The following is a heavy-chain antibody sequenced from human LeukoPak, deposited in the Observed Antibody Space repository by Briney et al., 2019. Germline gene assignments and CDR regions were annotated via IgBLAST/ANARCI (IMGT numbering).Heavy chain of an antibody. CDR3: ARDRGRIAALSYYYYYYMDV. J-gene: IGHJ6*03. Sequence: GASVKVSCKVSGYTFVSYPINWVRQVPGQGLEWMGWISTNTGNPTYAQGFTGRFVFSLDTSVSTAYLQITSLKAEDTAVYYCARDRGRIAALSYYYYYYMDVWGKGTTVTVSS. CDR1: GYTFVSYP. CDR2: ISTNTGNP. V-gene: IGHV7-4-1*02. D-gene: IGHD6-6*01.